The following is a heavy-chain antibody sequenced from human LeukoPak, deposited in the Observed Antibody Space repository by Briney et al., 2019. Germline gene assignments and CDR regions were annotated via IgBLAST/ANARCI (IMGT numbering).Heavy chain of an antibody. D-gene: IGHD1-26*01. J-gene: IGHJ4*02. Sequence: GGSLRLSCAASGFTFSSYAMSWVRQAPGKGLEWVSAISGSGGSTYYADPVKGRFTISRDNSKNTLYLQMNSLRAEDTAVYYCALQSGSYYNARPIDYWGQGTLVTVSS. CDR2: ISGSGGST. CDR3: ALQSGSYYNARPIDY. CDR1: GFTFSSYA. V-gene: IGHV3-23*01.